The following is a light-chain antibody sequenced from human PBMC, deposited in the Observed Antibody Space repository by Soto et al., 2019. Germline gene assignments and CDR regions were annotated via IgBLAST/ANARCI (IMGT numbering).Light chain of an antibody. CDR3: QQSYSSPWT. CDR2: AAS. CDR1: QTITNY. V-gene: IGKV1-39*01. J-gene: IGKJ1*01. Sequence: DIQMTQSPSSLSASVGDRVTITCRASQTITNYLNWYQQKPGKAPKLLVYAASTLLSGVPSRFTGGGSGTDFTLTIDSLQLEDFATYYCQQSYSSPWTFSQGTKVEIK.